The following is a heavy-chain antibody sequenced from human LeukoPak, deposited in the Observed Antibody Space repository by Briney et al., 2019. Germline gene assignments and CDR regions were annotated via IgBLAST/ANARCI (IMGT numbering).Heavy chain of an antibody. J-gene: IGHJ5*02. CDR2: MNPNSGNT. Sequence: ASVKVSCKASGYTFTSYDINWERQATGQGLEWMGWMNPNSGNTGYAQKFQGRVTMTRNTSISTAYMELSSLRSEDTAVYYCARASSFDNWFDPWGQGTLVTVSS. D-gene: IGHD2-15*01. V-gene: IGHV1-8*01. CDR1: GYTFTSYD. CDR3: ARASSFDNWFDP.